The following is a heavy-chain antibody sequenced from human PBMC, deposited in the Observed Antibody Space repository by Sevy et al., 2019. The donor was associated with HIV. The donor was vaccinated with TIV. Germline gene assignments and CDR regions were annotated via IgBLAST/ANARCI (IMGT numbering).Heavy chain of an antibody. CDR3: AKGCLRSTRCYLPPHYYYYGIDV. CDR2: IIPILGIA. J-gene: IGHJ6*02. CDR1: GGTFSSYA. V-gene: IGHV1-69*04. Sequence: ASVKVSCKASGGTFSSYAISWVRQAPGQGLEWMGRIIPILGIANYAKKFQGRVTITADKSTSTAHMELSSLRSEDTAVYYCAKGCLRSTRCYLPPHYYYYGIDVWGQGTTVTVSS. D-gene: IGHD2-2*01.